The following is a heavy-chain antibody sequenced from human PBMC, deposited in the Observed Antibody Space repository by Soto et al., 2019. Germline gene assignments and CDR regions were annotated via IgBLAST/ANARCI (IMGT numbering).Heavy chain of an antibody. Sequence: GGSLRLSCAASGFTFSSYGMHWVRQAPGKGLEWVAVISYDGSNKYYADSVKGRFTISRDNSKNTLYLQMNSLRAEDTAVYYCAGGYSGYDFDDYYYYGMDVWGQGTTVTVSS. V-gene: IGHV3-30*03. J-gene: IGHJ6*02. CDR3: AGGYSGYDFDDYYYYGMDV. CDR2: ISYDGSNK. CDR1: GFTFSSYG. D-gene: IGHD5-12*01.